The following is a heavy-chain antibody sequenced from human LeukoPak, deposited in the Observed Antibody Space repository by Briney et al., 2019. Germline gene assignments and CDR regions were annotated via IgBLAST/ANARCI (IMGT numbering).Heavy chain of an antibody. CDR3: ARAQPGFNEVMNSSVFWFDP. D-gene: IGHD6-19*01. J-gene: IGHJ5*02. V-gene: IGHV4-4*07. CDR2: IYTSGST. Sequence: SETLSLTCTVSGGSISSYYWSWIRQPAGKGLEWIGRIYTSGSTNYNPSLKSRVTMSVDTSKNQSSLKLSSVTAADTAVYYCARAQPGFNEVMNSSVFWFDPWGQGTLVTVSS. CDR1: GGSISSYY.